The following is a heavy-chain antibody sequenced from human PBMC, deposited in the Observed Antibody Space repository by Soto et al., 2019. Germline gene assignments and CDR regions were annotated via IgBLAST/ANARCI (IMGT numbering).Heavy chain of an antibody. CDR2: ISGSGDST. J-gene: IGHJ3*01. D-gene: IGHD3-22*01. Sequence: EVQLLESGGGLVQPGGSLRLSCAASGFTFSDYDMSWVRQAPGKGLEWVSTISGSGDSTYYADAVKGRFTISRDNSKNTLFLQMNSLRAEDTALYHCAKRFGSGYYSAFDVWGQGTMVTVSS. CDR3: AKRFGSGYYSAFDV. CDR1: GFTFSDYD. V-gene: IGHV3-23*01.